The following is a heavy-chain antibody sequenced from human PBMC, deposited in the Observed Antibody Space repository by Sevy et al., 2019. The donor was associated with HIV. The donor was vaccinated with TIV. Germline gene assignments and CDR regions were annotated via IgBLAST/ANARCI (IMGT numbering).Heavy chain of an antibody. D-gene: IGHD5-12*01. CDR1: GFSFSSYG. V-gene: IGHV3-33*01. J-gene: IGHJ4*02. Sequence: GGSLRLSCAASGFSFSSYGMHWVRQAPGKGLEWLAVIWFDGSYEYYADSVKGRFTISRDIAKNTLYLKMNSLKAEGTAVYYWARGLGFYGYREYGPAFNPDYWGRGTLVTVSS. CDR3: ARGLGFYGYREYGPAFNPDY. CDR2: IWFDGSYE.